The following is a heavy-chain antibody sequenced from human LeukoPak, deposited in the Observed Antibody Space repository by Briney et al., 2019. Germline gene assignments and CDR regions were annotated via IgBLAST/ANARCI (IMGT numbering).Heavy chain of an antibody. CDR3: AKIDDSSGYWDAFDI. CDR2: ISGSGGST. Sequence: PGGSLRLSCAASGFTFSSYAMSWVRQAPGKGLEWVSAISGSGGSTYYADSVKGRFTISRDNSMNTLYLQMNSLRAEDTAVYYCAKIDDSSGYWDAFDIWGQGTMVTVSS. CDR1: GFTFSSYA. V-gene: IGHV3-23*01. J-gene: IGHJ3*02. D-gene: IGHD3-22*01.